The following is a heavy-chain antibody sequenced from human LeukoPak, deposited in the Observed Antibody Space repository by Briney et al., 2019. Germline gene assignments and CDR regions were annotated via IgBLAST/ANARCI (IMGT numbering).Heavy chain of an antibody. CDR3: ASGYCTH. Sequence: GASLRLSCAASGFTFRSYSMNLVGQAQGKGLEWVSSISSSSSYIYYADSVKGRFTISRDNAKNSLYLQMNSLRAEDTAVYYCASGYCTHWGQGTLVTVSS. V-gene: IGHV3-21*01. D-gene: IGHD2-2*03. CDR2: ISSSSSYI. J-gene: IGHJ4*02. CDR1: GFTFRSYS.